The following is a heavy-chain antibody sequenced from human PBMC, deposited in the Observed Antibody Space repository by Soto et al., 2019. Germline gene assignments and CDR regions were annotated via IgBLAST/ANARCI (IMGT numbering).Heavy chain of an antibody. V-gene: IGHV4-34*01. CDR1: GGSFSDNY. CDR2: ISHSGST. J-gene: IGHJ5*02. D-gene: IGHD2-2*01. Sequence: SETLSLTCAVYGGSFSDNYWNWIRQPPGKGLDWIGEISHSGSTTYNPSLKSRVTISIDTSKNQFSLKLSSVTAADTAVYYCAREGRYCSSTSCFGWWFDPWGQGTLVTVSS. CDR3: AREGRYCSSTSCFGWWFDP.